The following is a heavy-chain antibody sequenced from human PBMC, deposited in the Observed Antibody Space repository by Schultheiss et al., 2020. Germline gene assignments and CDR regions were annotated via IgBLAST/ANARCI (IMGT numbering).Heavy chain of an antibody. J-gene: IGHJ4*02. CDR3: ARAFHPAAAGRELFDY. D-gene: IGHD6-13*01. Sequence: GGSLRLSCAASGFTFGDYAMHWVRQAPGKGLGWGSGISWNSGSIGYADSVKGRFTISRDNAKTSLYLQMNSLTADDTAVYYCARAFHPAAAGRELFDYWGQGALVTVSS. CDR1: GFTFGDYA. CDR2: ISWNSGSI. V-gene: IGHV3-9*01.